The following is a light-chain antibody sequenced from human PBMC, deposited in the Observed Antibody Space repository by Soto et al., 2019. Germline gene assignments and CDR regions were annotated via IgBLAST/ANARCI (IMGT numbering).Light chain of an antibody. Sequence: QSVLTQPASVSGSPGQSITISCTGTSSDVGGYNYVSWYQQHPGRAPKLLIYDVSNRPSGVSNRFSGSKSGNTASLTISGLQPEDESDYYCRSSTTRGTRVFGTGTKVTVL. CDR1: SSDVGGYNY. J-gene: IGLJ1*01. CDR3: RSSTTRGTRV. CDR2: DVS. V-gene: IGLV2-14*03.